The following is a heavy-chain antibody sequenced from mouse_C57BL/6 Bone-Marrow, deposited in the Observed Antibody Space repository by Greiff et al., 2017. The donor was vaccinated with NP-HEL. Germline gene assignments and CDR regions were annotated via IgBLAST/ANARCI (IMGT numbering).Heavy chain of an antibody. CDR1: GFSLTSYG. CDR2: IWRGGST. D-gene: IGHD1-1*01. CDR3: AKKRGIYYGSSYVLYFDV. J-gene: IGHJ1*03. Sequence: QVQLKESGPGLVQPSQSLSITCTVSGFSLTSYGVHWVRQSPGKGLEWLGVIWRGGSTDYNAAFMSRLSITKDNSKSQVFFKMNSLQADDTAIYYCAKKRGIYYGSSYVLYFDVWGTGTTVTVSS. V-gene: IGHV2-5*01.